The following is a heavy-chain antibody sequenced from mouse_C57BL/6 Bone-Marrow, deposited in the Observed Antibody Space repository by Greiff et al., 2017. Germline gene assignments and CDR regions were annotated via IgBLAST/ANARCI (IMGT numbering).Heavy chain of an antibody. CDR1: GYTFTSYW. J-gene: IGHJ2*01. CDR2: IDPTSGGT. Sequence: QVQLQQPGAELVKPGASVKLSCKASGYTFTSYWMHWVKQRPGRGLEWIGRIDPTSGGTKYNEQFKSKATLTVDKPSSPAYMQRSSLTSEDAAVYECARGLTTVVPCDYGGQGTTLTGSS. V-gene: IGHV1-72*01. D-gene: IGHD1-1*01. CDR3: ARGLTTVVPCDY.